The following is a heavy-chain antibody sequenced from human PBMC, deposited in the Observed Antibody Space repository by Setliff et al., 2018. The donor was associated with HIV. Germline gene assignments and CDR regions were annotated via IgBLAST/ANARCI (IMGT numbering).Heavy chain of an antibody. V-gene: IGHV4-39*01. J-gene: IGHJ4*02. CDR3: ARALSYGSGTYSAAGF. CDR1: GGSLSGYY. D-gene: IGHD3-10*01. Sequence: PSETLSLTCAVSGGSLSGYYWGWIRQPPGKGLEWIGSIYYSGSTYYTPSLKSRVTISVDTSKNQFSLKLSSVTAADTAVYYCARALSYGSGTYSAAGFWGQGTLVTVSS. CDR2: IYYSGST.